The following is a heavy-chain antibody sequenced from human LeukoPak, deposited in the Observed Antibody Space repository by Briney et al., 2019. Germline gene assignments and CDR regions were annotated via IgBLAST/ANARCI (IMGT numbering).Heavy chain of an antibody. CDR3: ARATYYYDGGGDYPTSGGDYFQH. J-gene: IGHJ1*01. Sequence: SVKVSCKASGGTFTTYAIRWVRQAPGQGREWMGRVIPIVGMANYSQNFQGRVTITSDKSTSTAYMELSSLRSEDTAVYYCARATYYYDGGGDYPTSGGDYFQHWGQGTLVTASS. CDR2: VIPIVGMA. CDR1: GGTFTTYA. V-gene: IGHV1-69*04. D-gene: IGHD3-22*01.